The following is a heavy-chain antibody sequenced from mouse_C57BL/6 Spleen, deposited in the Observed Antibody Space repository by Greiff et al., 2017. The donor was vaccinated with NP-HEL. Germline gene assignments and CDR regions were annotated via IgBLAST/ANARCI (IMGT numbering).Heavy chain of an antibody. D-gene: IGHD4-1*01. J-gene: IGHJ2*01. CDR2: ISDGGSYT. CDR1: GFTFSSYA. CDR3: ARGGLGLDY. Sequence: EVKLVESGGGLVKPGGSLKLSCAASGFTFSSYAMSWVRQTPEKRLEWVATISDGGSYTYYPDNVKGRFTISRDNAKNNLYLQMNHLKSEDTAMYYCARGGLGLDYWGQGTTLTVSS. V-gene: IGHV5-4*03.